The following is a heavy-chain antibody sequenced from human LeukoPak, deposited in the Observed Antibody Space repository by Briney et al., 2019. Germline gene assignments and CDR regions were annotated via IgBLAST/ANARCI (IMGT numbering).Heavy chain of an antibody. D-gene: IGHD3-10*01. V-gene: IGHV3-30*03. CDR3: ARGQHYYGF. CDR2: ISYDGSNK. J-gene: IGHJ4*02. Sequence: GRSLRLSCAASGFTFSSYGMHWVRQAPGKGLEWVAVISYDGSNKYYADSVKGRFTISRDNSKNTLYLQMNSLRAEDTAVYYCARGQHYYGFWGQGTLVTVSS. CDR1: GFTFSSYG.